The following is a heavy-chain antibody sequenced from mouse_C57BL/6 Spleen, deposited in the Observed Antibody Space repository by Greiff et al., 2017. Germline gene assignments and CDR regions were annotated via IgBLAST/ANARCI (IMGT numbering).Heavy chain of an antibody. D-gene: IGHD4-1*01. CDR2: IYPGDGDT. J-gene: IGHJ4*01. CDR1: GYAFSSYW. V-gene: IGHV1-80*01. CDR3: ARGLDYYAMDY. Sequence: VQLQQSGAELVKPGASVKISCKASGYAFSSYWLNWVKQRPGTGLERIGQIYPGDGDTNYNGKFKGKATLTADKSSSTAYMQLSSLTSEDSAVYFCARGLDYYAMDYWGQGTSVTVSS.